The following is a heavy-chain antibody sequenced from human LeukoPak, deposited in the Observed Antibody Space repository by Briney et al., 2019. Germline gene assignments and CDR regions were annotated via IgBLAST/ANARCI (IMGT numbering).Heavy chain of an antibody. CDR3: ARDRGIVGTTGYYYMDV. J-gene: IGHJ6*03. CDR2: ISYDGRKT. Sequence: GGSLRLSCAASGFPFNAYALHWVRQAPGKGLEWVAAISYDGRKTHYADSVKGRFTISRDNSKDTLFLQMNGLRAEDTAVYYCARDRGIVGTTGYYYMDVWGKGTTVTVSS. V-gene: IGHV3-30*04. D-gene: IGHD1-26*01. CDR1: GFPFNAYA.